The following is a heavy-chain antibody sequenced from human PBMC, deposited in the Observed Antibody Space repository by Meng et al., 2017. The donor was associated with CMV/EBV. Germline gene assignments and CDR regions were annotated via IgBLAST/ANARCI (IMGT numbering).Heavy chain of an antibody. Sequence: CQASGYTFTSYYMHWVRQAPGQGLEWMGIINPSGGSTSYAQKFQGRVTMTRDTSTSTVYMELSSLRSEDTAVYYCARALTVTTNWFDPWGQGTLVTVSS. CDR3: ARALTVTTNWFDP. CDR2: INPSGGST. V-gene: IGHV1-46*01. CDR1: GYTFTSYY. J-gene: IGHJ5*02. D-gene: IGHD4-11*01.